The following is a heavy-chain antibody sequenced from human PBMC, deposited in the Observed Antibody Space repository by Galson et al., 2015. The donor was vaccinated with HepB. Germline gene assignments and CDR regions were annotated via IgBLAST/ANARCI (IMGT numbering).Heavy chain of an antibody. CDR1: GFSFSSYG. CDR2: ISYDGSNK. CDR3: AGVYNYGLYYFYY. J-gene: IGHJ4*02. V-gene: IGHV3-30-3*01. D-gene: IGHD5-18*01. Sequence: SLRLSCPASGFSFSSYGMHWIRQPPGKGLEWLAVISYDGSNKYYADSVKGRFTISRDNSKNTLFLQMNRLRPEDPALYFCAGVYNYGLYYFYYWCQGTLVTVSS.